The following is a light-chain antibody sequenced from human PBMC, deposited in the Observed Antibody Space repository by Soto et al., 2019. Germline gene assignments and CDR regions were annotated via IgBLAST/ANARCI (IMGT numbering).Light chain of an antibody. V-gene: IGKV3-20*01. CDR2: GAS. Sequence: ETILTQSPGTLSLSPRESATLLCRARHFVNSKSLAWYQQKPGQAPRLVIYGASSRATGIPDRFSGSVSGTDFTLTIPPLEPEECVVYVCQQYDTSTITVGPWTRREIK. CDR3: QQYDTSTIT. J-gene: IGKJ5*01. CDR1: HFVNSKS.